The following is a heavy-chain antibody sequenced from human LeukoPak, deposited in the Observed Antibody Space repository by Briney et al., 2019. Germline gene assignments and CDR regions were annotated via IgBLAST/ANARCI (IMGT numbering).Heavy chain of an antibody. CDR3: ARGYYYGSGSYSWFDP. Sequence: PSETLSLTCAVYGGSFSGYYWSWIHQPPGKGLEWIGEINHSGSTNYNPSPKSRVTISVDTSKNQFSLKLSSVTAADTAVYYCARGYYYGSGSYSWFDPWGQGTLVTVSS. CDR1: GGSFSGYY. V-gene: IGHV4-34*01. J-gene: IGHJ5*02. D-gene: IGHD3-10*01. CDR2: INHSGST.